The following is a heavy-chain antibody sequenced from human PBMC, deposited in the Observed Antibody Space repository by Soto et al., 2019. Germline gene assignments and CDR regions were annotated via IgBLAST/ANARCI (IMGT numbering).Heavy chain of an antibody. CDR2: ISGSTGTT. V-gene: IGHV3-23*01. CDR1: GFTFSNFA. CDR3: AKDTSSSPYYMDV. J-gene: IGHJ6*03. D-gene: IGHD2-2*01. Sequence: EVQVLESGGGSVQPGGSLRLSCAASGFTFSNFAMSWVRHAPGKGLEWVSEISGSTGTTYYADSVKGRFIISRDNSKNTLHLQMNSLRAADTAVYYCAKDTSSSPYYMDVWGKGTTVTVSS.